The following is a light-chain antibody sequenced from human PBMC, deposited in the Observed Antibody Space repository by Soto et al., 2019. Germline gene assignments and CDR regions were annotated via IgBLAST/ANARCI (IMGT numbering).Light chain of an antibody. V-gene: IGLV2-14*01. Sequence: SALTQPASVSGSPGQSITISCTGTSSDVGGYNYVSWYQQDPGKAPKLMIYDVSNRPSGVSNRFSGSKSGNTASLTISGLHAEDEADYYCSSYTSINTGVVFGGGTKLTVL. CDR1: SSDVGGYNY. CDR2: DVS. J-gene: IGLJ3*02. CDR3: SSYTSINTGVV.